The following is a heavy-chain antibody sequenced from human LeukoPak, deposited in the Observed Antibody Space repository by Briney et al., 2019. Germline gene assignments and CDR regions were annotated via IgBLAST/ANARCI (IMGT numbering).Heavy chain of an antibody. D-gene: IGHD3-16*01. CDR1: GGSISSYY. Sequence: SETLSLTCTVSGGSISSYYWSWIRQPPGKGLERIGYIYYSGSTNYNPSLKSRVTISVDTSKNQFSLKLSSVTAADTAVYYCASLNMIIGWYFDLWGRGTLVTVSS. V-gene: IGHV4-59*01. J-gene: IGHJ2*01. CDR3: ASLNMIIGWYFDL. CDR2: IYYSGST.